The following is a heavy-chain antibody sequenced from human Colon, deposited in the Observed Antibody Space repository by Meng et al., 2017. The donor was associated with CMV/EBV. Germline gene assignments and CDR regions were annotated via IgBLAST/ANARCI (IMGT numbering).Heavy chain of an antibody. Sequence: GGSLRLSCAASGFTFRSYWMDWVRQAPGKGLVWVSRISPDGSSAAYADSVRGPFTISRDNAKNTLYLQMNSLRVEDTAVYYCAAWAHILAVAPTGDDYWGQGTLVTVSS. J-gene: IGHJ4*02. CDR2: ISPDGSSA. CDR1: GFTFRSYW. CDR3: AAWAHILAVAPTGDDY. V-gene: IGHV3-74*03. D-gene: IGHD2-2*01.